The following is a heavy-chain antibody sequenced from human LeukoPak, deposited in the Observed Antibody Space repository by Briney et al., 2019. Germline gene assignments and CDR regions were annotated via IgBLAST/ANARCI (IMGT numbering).Heavy chain of an antibody. CDR2: ISGDGGST. Sequence: GGSLRLSCAASGFTFDDYSMHWVRQAPGKGLQWVSLISGDGGSTYYADSVKGRFTISRDNRKNSLYVQMNSLRTEDTALYYCAKDKETSMVRFFDYWGQGTLATVSS. CDR3: AKDKETSMVRFFDY. CDR1: GFTFDDYS. J-gene: IGHJ4*02. V-gene: IGHV3-43*02. D-gene: IGHD5-18*01.